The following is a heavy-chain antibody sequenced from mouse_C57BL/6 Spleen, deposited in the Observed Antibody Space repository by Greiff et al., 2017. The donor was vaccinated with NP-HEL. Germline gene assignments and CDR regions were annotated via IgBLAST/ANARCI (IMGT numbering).Heavy chain of an antibody. V-gene: IGHV1-15*01. CDR2: IDPETGGT. J-gene: IGHJ3*01. CDR3: TTGTGAWFAY. D-gene: IGHD4-1*01. CDR1: GYTFTDYE. Sequence: VQLQQSGAELVRPGASVTLSCKASGYTFTDYEMHWVKQTPVHGLEWIGAIDPETGGTASNQKFKGKAILTADKSSTTAYMELRSLTSEDSAVYYCTTGTGAWFAYWGQGTLVTVSA.